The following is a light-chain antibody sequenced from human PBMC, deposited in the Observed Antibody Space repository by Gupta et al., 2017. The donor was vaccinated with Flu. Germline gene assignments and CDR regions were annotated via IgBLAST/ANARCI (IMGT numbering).Light chain of an antibody. CDR2: DAS. CDR1: QSISSN. V-gene: IGKV3-11*01. CDR3: QQRSNWPIT. Sequence: PATLSLSPGERATLSCRASQSISSNLAWYQQKAGQAPRLLIYDASNGATGVPARFSGSGSGTEFTLTISSLEPEDFAVYYCQQRSNWPITFGQGTRLEIK. J-gene: IGKJ5*01.